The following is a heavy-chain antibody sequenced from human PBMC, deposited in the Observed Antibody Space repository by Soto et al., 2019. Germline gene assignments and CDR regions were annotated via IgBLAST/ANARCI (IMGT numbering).Heavy chain of an antibody. CDR2: IYYSGST. Sequence: SETLSLTCSVSGASISSSDYYWSWIRQPPGKGLEWIGYIYYSGSTYYNPSLKSRVTISVDTSKNQFSLKLSSVTAADTAVYYCARGLIAYYDSSGYYSNWGQGTLVTVSS. CDR3: ARGLIAYYDSSGYYSN. CDR1: GASISSSDYY. D-gene: IGHD3-22*01. J-gene: IGHJ4*02. V-gene: IGHV4-30-4*01.